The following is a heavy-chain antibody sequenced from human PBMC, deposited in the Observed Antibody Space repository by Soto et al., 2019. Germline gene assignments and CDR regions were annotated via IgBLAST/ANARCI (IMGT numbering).Heavy chain of an antibody. CDR1: GFTFSSYA. V-gene: IGHV3-23*01. D-gene: IGHD3-22*01. CDR3: AKAVIPNRYYFDY. J-gene: IGHJ4*02. CDR2: ISGSGGST. Sequence: EVQLLESGGGLVQPGGSLRLSCAASGFTFSSYAMNWVRQAPGKGLEWVSAISGSGGSTYYADSVKGRLTISRDNSKNTLYLQMSSLRAEDTAVYYCAKAVIPNRYYFDYWGQGTLVTVSS.